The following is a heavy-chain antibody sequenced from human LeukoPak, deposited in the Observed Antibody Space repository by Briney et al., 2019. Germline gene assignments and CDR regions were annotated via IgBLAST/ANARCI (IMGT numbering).Heavy chain of an antibody. V-gene: IGHV3-23*01. CDR2: ISGSGGST. CDR3: ARAGLGFCSSSSCSASSYGMDV. CDR1: GFTFSSYA. J-gene: IGHJ6*02. Sequence: GGSLRLSCAASGFTFSSYAMSWVRQAPGKGLEWVSAISGSGGSTYYADSVKGRFTISRDNSKNTLYLQMNSLRAEDTAVYYCARAGLGFCSSSSCSASSYGMDVWGQGTTVTVSS. D-gene: IGHD2-2*01.